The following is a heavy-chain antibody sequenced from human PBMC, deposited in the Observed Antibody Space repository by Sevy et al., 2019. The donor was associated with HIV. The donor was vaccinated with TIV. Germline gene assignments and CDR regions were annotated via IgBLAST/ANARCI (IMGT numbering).Heavy chain of an antibody. J-gene: IGHJ3*02. D-gene: IGHD3-22*01. CDR1: GGTFSSYA. Sequence: ASVKVSCEASGGTFSSYAISWVRQAPGQGLEWMGGIIPIFGTANYAQKFQGRVTITADESTSTAYMELSSLRSEDTAVYYCARSNYYDSSGYSIAFDIWGQGTMVTVSS. CDR3: ARSNYYDSSGYSIAFDI. V-gene: IGHV1-69*13. CDR2: IIPIFGTA.